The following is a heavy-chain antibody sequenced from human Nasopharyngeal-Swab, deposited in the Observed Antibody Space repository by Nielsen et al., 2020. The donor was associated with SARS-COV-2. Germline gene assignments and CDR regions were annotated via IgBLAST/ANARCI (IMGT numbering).Heavy chain of an antibody. CDR1: GFTFSTFG. V-gene: IGHV3-23*01. D-gene: IGHD4-17*01. J-gene: IGHJ4*02. Sequence: GESLKISCTASGFTFSTFGMSWVRQAPGKGLEWVSRISGSGSYADYADSVKGRFTISRENSKNTLYLQMNSLRAEDTAVYFCAKGGLSIYGDSYYFDFWGQGSLVTVSS. CDR3: AKGGLSIYGDSYYFDF. CDR2: ISGSGSYA.